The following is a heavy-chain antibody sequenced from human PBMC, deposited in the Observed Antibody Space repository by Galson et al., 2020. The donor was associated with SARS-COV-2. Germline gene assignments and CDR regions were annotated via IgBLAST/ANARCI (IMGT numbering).Heavy chain of an antibody. V-gene: IGHV4-34*01. Sequence: SQASETLSLTCAVYGGSFSTFYWSWIRQSPGKGLEWIGEINQGGGISYNPSLKSRVIVSVDTSKNQFSLKLNSVSAADTAVYFCASGVRVSPSLRYWGQGTTVSVSS. CDR2: INQGGGI. CDR3: ASGVRVSPSLRY. D-gene: IGHD2-21*01. J-gene: IGHJ6*02. CDR1: GGSFSTFY.